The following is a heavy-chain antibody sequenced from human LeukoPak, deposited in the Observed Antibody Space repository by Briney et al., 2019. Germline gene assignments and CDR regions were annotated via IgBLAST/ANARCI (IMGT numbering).Heavy chain of an antibody. J-gene: IGHJ4*02. Sequence: SETLSLTCTVSGGSISSSSYYWGWIRQPPGKGLEWIGSIYYSGSTYYNPSLKSRVTISVDTSKHQFSLKLSSVTAADTAVYYCARQSDYYDSSGQFDWGQGTLVTVSS. V-gene: IGHV4-39*01. D-gene: IGHD3-22*01. CDR1: GGSISSSSYY. CDR2: IYYSGST. CDR3: ARQSDYYDSSGQFD.